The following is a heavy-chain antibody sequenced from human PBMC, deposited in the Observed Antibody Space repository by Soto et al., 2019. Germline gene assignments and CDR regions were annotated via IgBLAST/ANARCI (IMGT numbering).Heavy chain of an antibody. CDR2: IYHSGST. J-gene: IGHJ4*02. Sequence: SETLSLTCTVSGVSISSGGYYWSWIRQHPGKGLEWIGYIYHSGSTYYNPSLKSRLTISEDPSKNQFSLKLTSVTAADTAVYFCARRMSIGLPYFDYWGQGTLVTVSS. D-gene: IGHD6-6*01. V-gene: IGHV4-31*03. CDR1: GVSISSGGYY. CDR3: ARRMSIGLPYFDY.